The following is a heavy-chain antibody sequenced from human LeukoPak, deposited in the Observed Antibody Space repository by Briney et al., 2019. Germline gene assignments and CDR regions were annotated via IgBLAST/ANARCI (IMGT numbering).Heavy chain of an antibody. D-gene: IGHD1-1*01. V-gene: IGHV4-30-2*01. J-gene: IGHJ3*02. CDR2: IYHSGST. CDR1: GGSISSGGYS. Sequence: PSQTLSLTCAVSGGSISSGGYSWSWIRQPPGKGLEWIGYIYHSGSTYYNPSLKSRVTISVDRSKNQFSLKLSSVTAADTAVYYCAKSKSGTTVYAFDIWGQGTMVTVFS. CDR3: AKSKSGTTVYAFDI.